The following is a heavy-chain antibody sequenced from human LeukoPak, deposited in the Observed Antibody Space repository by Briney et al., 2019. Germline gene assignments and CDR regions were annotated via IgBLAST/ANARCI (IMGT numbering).Heavy chain of an antibody. D-gene: IGHD2-2*01. Sequence: GGSLRLSCAASGFTFSSYSMNWVRQAPGKGLEWVSYISSSSSTIYYADSVKGRFTISRDNARNSLYLQMNSLRAEDTAVYYCARDGFEYQLPLHYMDVWGKGTTVTVSS. J-gene: IGHJ6*03. CDR3: ARDGFEYQLPLHYMDV. CDR2: ISSSSSTI. V-gene: IGHV3-48*04. CDR1: GFTFSSYS.